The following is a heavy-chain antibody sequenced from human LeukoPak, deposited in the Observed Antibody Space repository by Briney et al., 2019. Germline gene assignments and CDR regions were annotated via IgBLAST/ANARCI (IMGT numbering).Heavy chain of an antibody. CDR1: GGSISSSSYY. Sequence: SETLSLTCTVSGGSISSSSYYWGWIRQPPWKGLEWIGSIYYSGSTYYNPSHKRRVTISVDTSKTQSPLKLSSVTAADTAVYYCARHRLTTEYWGQGTLVTVSS. J-gene: IGHJ4*02. D-gene: IGHD4/OR15-4a*01. CDR3: ARHRLTTEY. CDR2: IYYSGST. V-gene: IGHV4-39*01.